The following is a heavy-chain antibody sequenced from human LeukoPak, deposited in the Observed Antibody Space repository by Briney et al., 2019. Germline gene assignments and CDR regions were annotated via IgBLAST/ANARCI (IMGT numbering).Heavy chain of an antibody. V-gene: IGHV4-4*07. CDR3: ARSDSSSWYSVWFGP. D-gene: IGHD6-13*01. CDR1: GGSISSYY. J-gene: IGHJ5*02. Sequence: SETLSLTCTVSGGSISSYYWSWIRQPAGKGLEWIGRIYTSGSTNYNPSLKSRVTMSVDTSKNQFSLKLSSVTAADTAVYYCARSDSSSWYSVWFGPWGQGTLVTVSS. CDR2: IYTSGST.